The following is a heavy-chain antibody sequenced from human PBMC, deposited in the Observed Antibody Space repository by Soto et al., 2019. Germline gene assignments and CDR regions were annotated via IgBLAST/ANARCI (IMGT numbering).Heavy chain of an antibody. J-gene: IGHJ4*02. V-gene: IGHV4-30-2*01. CDR2: IYHSGST. D-gene: IGHD3-3*01. CDR3: ARGRITIFGVVWYFDY. Sequence: SETLSLTCAVSGGSISSGGYSWSWIRQPPGRGLEWIGYIYHSGSTYYNPSLKSRVTISVDRSKNQFSLKLSSVTAADTAVYYCARGRITIFGVVWYFDYWGQGTLVTVSS. CDR1: GGSISSGGYS.